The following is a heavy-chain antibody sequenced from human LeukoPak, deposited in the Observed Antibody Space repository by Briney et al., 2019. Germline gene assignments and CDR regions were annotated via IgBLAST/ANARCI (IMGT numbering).Heavy chain of an antibody. CDR2: ISAYNGNT. CDR3: ARYGVLPEDWFDP. V-gene: IGHV1-18*01. D-gene: IGHD3-3*01. CDR1: GGTFSNYA. Sequence: ASVKVSCKASGGTFSNYAISWVRQAPGQGLEWMGWISAYNGNTNYAQKLQGRVTMTTDTSTSTAYMELRSLRSDDTAVYYCARYGVLPEDWFDPWGQGTLVTVSS. J-gene: IGHJ5*02.